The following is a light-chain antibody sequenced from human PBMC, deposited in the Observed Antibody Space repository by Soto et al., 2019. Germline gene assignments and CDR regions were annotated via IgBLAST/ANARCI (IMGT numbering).Light chain of an antibody. Sequence: QSALTQPPSVSGAPGQRVTVSCTGSSSKIGAGYELHWYQQLPGTAPKLLIYGNNNRPSGVPDRFSDSKSGTSASLAITGIQAEDEADYYCQSYESSLSALYVFGSGTKLTVL. V-gene: IGLV1-40*01. CDR3: QSYESSLSALYV. CDR2: GNN. J-gene: IGLJ1*01. CDR1: SSKIGAGYE.